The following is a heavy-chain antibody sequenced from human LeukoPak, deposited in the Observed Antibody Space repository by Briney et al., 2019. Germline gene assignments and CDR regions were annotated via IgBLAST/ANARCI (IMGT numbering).Heavy chain of an antibody. J-gene: IGHJ4*02. CDR1: GFTFSNAW. V-gene: IGHV3-15*01. D-gene: IGHD3-22*01. CDR2: IKSKTDGGTT. Sequence: GGSLRLSCAASGFTFSNAWMGWVRQAPGKRLEWVGRIKSKTDGGTTDYAAPVKGRFTISRDDSKNTLYLQMNSLKTEDTAVYYCTTVSRDSSGLFDYWGQGTLVTVSS. CDR3: TTVSRDSSGLFDY.